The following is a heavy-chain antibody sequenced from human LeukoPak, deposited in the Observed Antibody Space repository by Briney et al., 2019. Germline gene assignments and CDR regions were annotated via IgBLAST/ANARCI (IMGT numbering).Heavy chain of an antibody. CDR2: INWNGGST. Sequence: GGSLRLSCAASGFTFDDYGMSWVRQAPGKGLEWVSGINWNGGSTGYADSVKGRFTISRDNAKNSLYLQMNSLRAEDTAVYYCAKEIRRYYDILTGYQYLFDYWGQGTLVTVSS. D-gene: IGHD3-9*01. CDR3: AKEIRRYYDILTGYQYLFDY. J-gene: IGHJ4*02. V-gene: IGHV3-20*04. CDR1: GFTFDDYG.